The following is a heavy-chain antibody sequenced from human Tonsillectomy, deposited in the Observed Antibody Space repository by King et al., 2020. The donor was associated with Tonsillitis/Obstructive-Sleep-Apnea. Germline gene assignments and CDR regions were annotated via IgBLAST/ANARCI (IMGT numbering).Heavy chain of an antibody. CDR1: GGSFSGYY. CDR3: ARGRGGTIPY. D-gene: IGHD2-15*01. J-gene: IGHJ4*02. Sequence: VQLQQWGAGLLKPSETLSLTCAVYGGSFSGYYWSWIRQPPGKGLEWIGEINHSGSSNYNPSLKSRVTLSVDTSKNQFSLKLSSVTAADTAVYYCARGRGGTIPYWGQGTLVTVSS. CDR2: INHSGSS. V-gene: IGHV4-34*01.